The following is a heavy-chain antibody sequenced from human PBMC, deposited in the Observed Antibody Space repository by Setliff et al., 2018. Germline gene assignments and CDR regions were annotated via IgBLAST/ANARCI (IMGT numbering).Heavy chain of an antibody. J-gene: IGHJ4*02. CDR1: GFTFSTYD. CDR2: TGTTGDT. Sequence: SCAASGFTFSTYDMHWFRQATGKGLEWVSGTGTTGDTYYPGSVRGRFTISRDNAKNSLYLQINSLRAGDTAVYYCARGFRSRGTVSSFDYWGQGTLVTVSS. CDR3: ARGFRSRGTVSSFDY. V-gene: IGHV3-13*01. D-gene: IGHD4-4*01.